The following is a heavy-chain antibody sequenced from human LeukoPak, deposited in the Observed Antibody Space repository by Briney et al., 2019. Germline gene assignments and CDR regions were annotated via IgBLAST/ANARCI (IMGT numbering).Heavy chain of an antibody. CDR1: GGSISSGDYY. J-gene: IGHJ3*02. D-gene: IGHD6-13*01. CDR3: ARCRGIAAAGTAFDI. CDR2: IYYSGST. V-gene: IGHV4-30-4*08. Sequence: SETLSLTCTVSGGSISSGDYYWSWIRQPPGKGLEWIGYIYYSGSTYYNPSLKSRVTISVDTSKNQFSLKLSSVTAADTAVYYCARCRGIAAAGTAFDIWGQGTMVTVSS.